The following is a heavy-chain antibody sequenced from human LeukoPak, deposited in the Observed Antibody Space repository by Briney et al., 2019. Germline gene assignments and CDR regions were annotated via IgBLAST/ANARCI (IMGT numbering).Heavy chain of an antibody. V-gene: IGHV3-23*01. J-gene: IGHJ5*02. Sequence: GRSLRLSCAASGFTFSSYAMSWVRQAPGKGLEWVSAISGSGGSTYYADSVKGRFTISRDNSKNTLYLQMNSLRAEDTAVYYCAKDHHVVLYGWFDPWGQGTLVTVSS. D-gene: IGHD2-2*01. CDR2: ISGSGGST. CDR1: GFTFSSYA. CDR3: AKDHHVVLYGWFDP.